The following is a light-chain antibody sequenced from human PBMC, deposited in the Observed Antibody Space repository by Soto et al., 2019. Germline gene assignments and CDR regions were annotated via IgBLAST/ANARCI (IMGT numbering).Light chain of an antibody. V-gene: IGKV3-11*01. J-gene: IGKJ4*01. CDR2: DAS. CDR3: QQRSDWPLT. CDR1: QSVSSY. Sequence: EVVMRQSPATLSVSPGEGATLSCRASQSVSSYLAWYQQKPGQAPRLLIYDASTRATGIPARFSGSGSGTDFTLTISSLDPEDFAVYYCQQRSDWPLTFGGGTKVDI.